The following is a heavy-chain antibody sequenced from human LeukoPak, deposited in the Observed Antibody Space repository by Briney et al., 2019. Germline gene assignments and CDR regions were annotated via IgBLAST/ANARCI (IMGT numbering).Heavy chain of an antibody. CDR2: IFYSGST. V-gene: IGHV4-39*07. J-gene: IGHJ5*02. Sequence: PSETLSLTCTVSGGSISTSNYYWGWIRQPPGKGLEWIGNIFYSGSTYYGPSLKSRLTISLDTSRNQFSLKLNSVTAADTAVYYCARDRDDDPNSSWYRSGLNWFDPWGQGTLVTVSS. D-gene: IGHD6-13*01. CDR1: GGSISTSNYY. CDR3: ARDRDDDPNSSWYRSGLNWFDP.